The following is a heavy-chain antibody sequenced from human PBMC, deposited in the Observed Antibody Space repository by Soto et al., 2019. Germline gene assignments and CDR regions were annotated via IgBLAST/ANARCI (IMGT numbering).Heavy chain of an antibody. CDR2: IKSKTDGGTT. Sequence: GGSLRLSCAASGFTFSNAWMSWVRQAPGKGLEWVGRIKSKTDGGTTDYAAPVKGRFTISRDDSKNTLYLQMNSLKTEDTAMYYCTTGHIHPITIFGVVIPTHDAFDIWGQGTMVTVSS. CDR3: TTGHIHPITIFGVVIPTHDAFDI. D-gene: IGHD3-3*01. V-gene: IGHV3-15*01. CDR1: GFTFSNAW. J-gene: IGHJ3*02.